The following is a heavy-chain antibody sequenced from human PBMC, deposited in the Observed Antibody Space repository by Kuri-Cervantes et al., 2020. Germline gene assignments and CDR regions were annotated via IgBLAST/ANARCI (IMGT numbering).Heavy chain of an antibody. Sequence: GESLKISCAASRFTFSTYWMSWVRQAPGKGLEWVANIKGDGSEKYYVDSVKGRFTISRGNSKNTLYLQMNSLRAEDTAVYHCARDPSSGWQPLDYWGQGTLVTVSS. J-gene: IGHJ4*02. V-gene: IGHV3-7*01. CDR2: IKGDGSEK. CDR3: ARDPSSGWQPLDY. D-gene: IGHD6-19*01. CDR1: RFTFSTYW.